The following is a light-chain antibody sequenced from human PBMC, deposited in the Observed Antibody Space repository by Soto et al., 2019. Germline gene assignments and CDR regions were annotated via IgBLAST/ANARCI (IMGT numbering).Light chain of an antibody. J-gene: IGKJ2*01. CDR3: QQYINWPYT. CDR2: GAS. V-gene: IGKV3-15*01. CDR1: QSVSSN. Sequence: EIVMTQSPATLSVSPGERATLSCRASQSVSSNLAWYQQKPGQAPRLLIYGASTRATGIPARFSGSGSGTEFTLTISGLQSEDFAVYYCQQYINWPYTFGQGTKLEIK.